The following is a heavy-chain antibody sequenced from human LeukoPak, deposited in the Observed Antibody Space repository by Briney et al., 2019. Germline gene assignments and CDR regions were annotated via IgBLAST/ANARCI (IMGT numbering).Heavy chain of an antibody. V-gene: IGHV3-15*01. CDR1: GLAFGNAW. Sequence: GGPRRLSGAALGLAFGNAWMSGVRKAPGKGLEWVGRIKSNTDGGTTDYAAPVKGRFTISRDDSKNTLFLQMNSLKIEDTGVYYCTASLQYWGRGTLVTVAS. CDR2: IKSNTDGGTT. J-gene: IGHJ1*01. CDR3: TASLQY.